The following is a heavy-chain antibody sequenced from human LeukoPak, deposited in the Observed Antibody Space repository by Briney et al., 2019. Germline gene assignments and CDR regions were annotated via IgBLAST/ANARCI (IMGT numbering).Heavy chain of an antibody. D-gene: IGHD6-13*01. V-gene: IGHV3-73*01. J-gene: IGHJ3*02. CDR3: TRHGEGSSAAARLDAFDI. Sequence: PGGSLRLSCAASGFTFSGSAMHWVRQASGKGLEWVGRIRSKANSYATAYAASVKGRFTISRDDSKNTAYLQMNSLKTEDTAVYYCTRHGEGSSAAARLDAFDIWGQGTMVTVSS. CDR1: GFTFSGSA. CDR2: IRSKANSYAT.